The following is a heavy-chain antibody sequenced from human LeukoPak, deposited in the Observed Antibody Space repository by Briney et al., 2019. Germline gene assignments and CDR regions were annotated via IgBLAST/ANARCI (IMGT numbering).Heavy chain of an antibody. CDR1: GFTFSSYS. D-gene: IGHD3-10*01. CDR3: ASSSRGALDY. CDR2: ISSSSTYI. J-gene: IGHJ4*02. Sequence: GGSLRLSCAASGFTFSSYSMNWVRQAPGKGLEWVSSISSSSTYIYYADSVKRRFTISRDNSKNSLYLQMNSLRAEDTVVYYCASSSRGALDYWGQGTLVTVSS. V-gene: IGHV3-21*01.